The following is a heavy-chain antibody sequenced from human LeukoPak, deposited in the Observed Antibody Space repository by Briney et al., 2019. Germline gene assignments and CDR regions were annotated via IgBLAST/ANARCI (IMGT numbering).Heavy chain of an antibody. CDR2: IYHSGST. V-gene: IGHV4-39*07. J-gene: IGHJ3*02. CDR3: ARGYYDSSGYSIDAFDI. CDR1: GGSISSSSYY. D-gene: IGHD3-22*01. Sequence: SETLSLTCTVSGGSISSSSYYWGWIRQPPGKGLEWIGSIYHSGSTYYNPSLKSRVTISVDTSKNQFSLKLSSVTAADTAVYYCARGYYDSSGYSIDAFDIWGQGTMVTVSS.